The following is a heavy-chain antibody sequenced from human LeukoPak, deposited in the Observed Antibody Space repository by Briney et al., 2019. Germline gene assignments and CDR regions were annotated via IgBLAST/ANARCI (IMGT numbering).Heavy chain of an antibody. D-gene: IGHD6-6*01. CDR1: GFTFSSYW. J-gene: IGHJ4*02. Sequence: PGGSLRLSCAASGFTFSSYWMSWVRQAPGKGLEWVANIKQDGSEKYYVDSVKGRFTISRDNSKNTLYLQMNGLRAEDTAVYYCAKDHQYSRSCCDYWGQGTLVTVSS. V-gene: IGHV3-7*01. CDR2: IKQDGSEK. CDR3: AKDHQYSRSCCDY.